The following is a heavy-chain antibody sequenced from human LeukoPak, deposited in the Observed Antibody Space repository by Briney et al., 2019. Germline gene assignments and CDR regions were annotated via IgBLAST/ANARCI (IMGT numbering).Heavy chain of an antibody. CDR3: ARVSSSTLRGWFDP. Sequence: SETLSLTCAVYGGSFSGYYWSWIRQPPGKGLEWIGYIYYSGSTNYNPSLKSRVTISVDTSKNQFSLKLSSVTAADTAVYYCARVSSSTLRGWFDPWGQGTLVTVSS. CDR2: IYYSGST. J-gene: IGHJ5*02. V-gene: IGHV4-59*01. D-gene: IGHD6-6*01. CDR1: GGSFSGYY.